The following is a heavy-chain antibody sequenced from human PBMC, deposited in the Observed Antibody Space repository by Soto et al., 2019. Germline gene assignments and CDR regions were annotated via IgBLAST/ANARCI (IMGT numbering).Heavy chain of an antibody. CDR2: IKDGGYT. D-gene: IGHD1-26*01. V-gene: IGHV4-34*01. CDR3: ARGQEGLGATH. J-gene: IGHJ4*02. Sequence: QVQLQQWGAGLLKPSETLSLNCAVNGGSLSGYYWSWIRQPPGKGLEWIGEIKDGGYTNYSPSLKSRATISSDTSNNQFSLRLNSVTAADTGGYYCARGQEGLGATHWDKGALVTVSS. CDR1: GGSLSGYY.